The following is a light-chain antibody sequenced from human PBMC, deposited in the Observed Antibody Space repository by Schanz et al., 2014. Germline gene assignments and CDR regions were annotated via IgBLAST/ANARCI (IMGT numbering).Light chain of an antibody. V-gene: IGKV3-15*01. J-gene: IGKJ2*01. Sequence: EIVMTQSPATLSVSPGERATLSCRASQSVSSNLAWYQQKPGQAPRLLIYGASTRATGIPARFSGSGSGTEFTLTISRLHPDDFATYYCQQYNSVMYTFGQGTKLEIK. CDR2: GAS. CDR3: QQYNSVMYT. CDR1: QSVSSN.